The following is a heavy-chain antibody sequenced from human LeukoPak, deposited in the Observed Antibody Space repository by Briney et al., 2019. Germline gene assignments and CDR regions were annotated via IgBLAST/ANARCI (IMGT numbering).Heavy chain of an antibody. CDR1: GLTFDGYC. Sequence: GESLTLSCALSGLTFDGYCMSWVRQAPGKGLEWVAGINWNGSSTRYADSVKGPFTMSRDNAKNSLYPQMNSLRAEDTALYYRARGGMGVFSPRGFDYWRQGPLVTVPS. CDR2: INWNGSST. D-gene: IGHD3-9*01. J-gene: IGHJ4*02. V-gene: IGHV3-20*04. CDR3: ARGGMGVFSPRGFDY.